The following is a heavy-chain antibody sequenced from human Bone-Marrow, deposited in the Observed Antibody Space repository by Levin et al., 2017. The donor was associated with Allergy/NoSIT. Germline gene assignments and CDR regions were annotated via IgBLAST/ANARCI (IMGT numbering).Heavy chain of an antibody. D-gene: IGHD2-2*01. CDR2: ISYDGHNE. V-gene: IGHV3-30*04. J-gene: IGHJ6*02. Sequence: LPGGSLRLSCEASGLNFSYQAMHWVRQAPGKGLEWVAVISYDGHNEYYADSVKGRFSISRDNSKNMVYLQMSSLRVEDTAMYFCARPRGKIIVGSGLGAMDVWGQGTTVTVSS. CDR1: GLNFSYQA. CDR3: ARPRGKIIVGSGLGAMDV.